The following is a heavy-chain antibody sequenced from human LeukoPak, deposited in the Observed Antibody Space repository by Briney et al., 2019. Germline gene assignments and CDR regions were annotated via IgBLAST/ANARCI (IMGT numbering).Heavy chain of an antibody. J-gene: IGHJ6*03. D-gene: IGHD2/OR15-2a*01. CDR1: GFRFSNYG. Sequence: PGGSLRLSCAASGFRFSNYGMHWVRQAPGKGLERVAFIRYDGSNKYYGDSVKDRFSISRDNAKNTLYLQMNSLRAEDTAVYYCAKVPCSTTTCYSYYMDVWAKGTTVTVSS. V-gene: IGHV3-30*02. CDR2: IRYDGSNK. CDR3: AKVPCSTTTCYSYYMDV.